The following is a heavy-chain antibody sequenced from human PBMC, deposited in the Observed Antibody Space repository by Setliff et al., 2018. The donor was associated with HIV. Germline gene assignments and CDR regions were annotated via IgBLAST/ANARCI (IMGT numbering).Heavy chain of an antibody. J-gene: IGHJ1*01. Sequence: ASETLSLTCTVSGGSISSGSYYWSWIRQPAGKGLEWIGHIYTRGSTNYNPSLNSRVTISVDTSKNQFSLKLTSVTAADTAVYYCARQYGAVKSVVTVVAKYFPHWGQGTLVTVSS. V-gene: IGHV4-61*09. D-gene: IGHD2-21*02. CDR1: GGSISSGSYY. CDR2: IYTRGST. CDR3: ARQYGAVKSVVTVVAKYFPH.